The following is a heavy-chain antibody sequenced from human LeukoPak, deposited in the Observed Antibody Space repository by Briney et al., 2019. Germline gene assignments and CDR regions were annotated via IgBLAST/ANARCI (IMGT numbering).Heavy chain of an antibody. V-gene: IGHV3-20*04. D-gene: IGHD1-26*01. Sequence: GGSLRLSCAASGFTVSSKYMSWVRQAPGKGLEWVSGISWNGGSIGYIDSVKGRFTISRDDAKNSLYLQMNSLRAEDTALYYCARGGGGSYGSDYWGQGTLVTVSS. CDR2: ISWNGGSI. CDR1: GFTVSSKY. J-gene: IGHJ4*02. CDR3: ARGGGGSYGSDY.